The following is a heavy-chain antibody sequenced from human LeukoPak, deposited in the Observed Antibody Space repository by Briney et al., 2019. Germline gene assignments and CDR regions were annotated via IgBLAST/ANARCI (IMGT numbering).Heavy chain of an antibody. CDR3: ARRSNYDYVWGSYRYTLLFDY. D-gene: IGHD3-16*02. CDR2: INHSGST. CDR1: GGSISSSSYY. V-gene: IGHV4-39*07. J-gene: IGHJ4*02. Sequence: SETLSLTCTVSGGSISSSSYYWGWIRQPPGKGLEWIGEINHSGSTNYNPSLKSRVTISVDTSKNQFSLKLSSVTAADTAVYYCARRSNYDYVWGSYRYTLLFDYWGQGTLVTVSS.